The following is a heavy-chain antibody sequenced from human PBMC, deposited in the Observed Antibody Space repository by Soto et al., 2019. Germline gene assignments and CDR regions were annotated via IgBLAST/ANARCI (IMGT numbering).Heavy chain of an antibody. CDR2: IKSNTAGGTT. CDR3: SHGYYQYFNS. Sequence: WVRQAPGKGPEWVGRIKSNTAGGTTDFAAPVKGRFTISRDDSQNTLYLQMDSLKTEDTAVYYCSHGYYQYFNSWGPGTLVTVSS. V-gene: IGHV3-15*07. J-gene: IGHJ4*02. D-gene: IGHD5-18*01.